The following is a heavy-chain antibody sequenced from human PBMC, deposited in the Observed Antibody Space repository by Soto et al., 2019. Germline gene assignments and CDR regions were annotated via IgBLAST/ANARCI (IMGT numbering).Heavy chain of an antibody. J-gene: IGHJ5*02. CDR2: IYHSGST. CDR1: GGSISSGGYS. CDR3: ARVPRP. V-gene: IGHV4-30-2*01. Sequence: SETLSLTCAVSGGSISSGGYSWSWIRQPPGNGLEWIGYIYHSGSTYYNPSLKSRVTISVDRSKNRVSLKLSCGGAADTAVYDCARVPRPWCQGTLCTVSS.